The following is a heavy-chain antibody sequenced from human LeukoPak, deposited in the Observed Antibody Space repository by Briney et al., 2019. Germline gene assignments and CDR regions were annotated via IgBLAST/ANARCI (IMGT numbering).Heavy chain of an antibody. CDR1: GGSISSYY. Sequence: SETLSLTCTVSGGSISSYYWSWIRQPAGKGLGWIGRIYTSGSTNYNPSLKSRVTMSVDTSKNQFSLKLSSVTAADTAVYYCARDPYYYDSSGYFNWFDPWGQGTLVTVSS. J-gene: IGHJ5*02. CDR3: ARDPYYYDSSGYFNWFDP. V-gene: IGHV4-4*07. D-gene: IGHD3-22*01. CDR2: IYTSGST.